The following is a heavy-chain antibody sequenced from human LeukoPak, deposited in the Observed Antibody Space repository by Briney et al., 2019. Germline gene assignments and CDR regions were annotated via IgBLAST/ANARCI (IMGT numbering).Heavy chain of an antibody. J-gene: IGHJ6*04. D-gene: IGHD3-9*01. CDR2: INAGNGNT. CDR3: ARVGYDILTGYYRYGMDV. CDR1: GYTFTSYA. V-gene: IGHV1-3*01. Sequence: ASVKVSCKASGYTFTSYAMHWVRQAPGQRLEWMGWINAGNGNTKYSQKFQGRVTITRDTSASTAYMELSSLRSEDTVVYYCARVGYDILTGYYRYGMDVWGKGTTVTVSS.